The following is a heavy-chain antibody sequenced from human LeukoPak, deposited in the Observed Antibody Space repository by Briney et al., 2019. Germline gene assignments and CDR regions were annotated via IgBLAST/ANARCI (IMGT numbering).Heavy chain of an antibody. CDR3: ARDQYYDILTGSFHNMDV. CDR1: GGSFSGYY. J-gene: IGHJ6*02. D-gene: IGHD3-9*01. V-gene: IGHV4-34*01. CDR2: INHSGST. Sequence: SETLSLTCAVYGGSFSGYYWSWIRQPPGKGLEWIGEINHSGSTNYNPSLKSRVTISVDTSKNQFSLKLSSVTAADTAVYYCARDQYYDILTGSFHNMDVWGQGTTVTVSS.